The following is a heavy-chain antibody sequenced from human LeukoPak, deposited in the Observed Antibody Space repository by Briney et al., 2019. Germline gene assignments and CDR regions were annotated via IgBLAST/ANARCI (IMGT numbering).Heavy chain of an antibody. D-gene: IGHD3-9*01. CDR3: ARSRRVLRYFDWLPFDY. J-gene: IGHJ4*02. Sequence: SETLSLTCTVSGGSISAYYWSWIRQPPGKGLEWIGYIYYSGSTYYNPSLKSRVTISVDTSKNQFSLKLSSVTAADTAVYYCARSRRVLRYFDWLPFDYWGQGTLVTVSS. CDR1: GGSISAYY. CDR2: IYYSGST. V-gene: IGHV4-59*08.